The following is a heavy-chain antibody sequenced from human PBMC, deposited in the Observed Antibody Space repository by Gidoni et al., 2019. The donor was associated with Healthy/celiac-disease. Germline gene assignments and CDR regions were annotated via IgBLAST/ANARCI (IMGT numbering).Heavy chain of an antibody. D-gene: IGHD6-19*01. CDR1: GFTFSSYE. CDR3: ARQVAVAGNAFDI. CDR2: ISSSGSTI. J-gene: IGHJ3*02. Sequence: EVQLVESGGGLVQPGGSLRLSCAASGFTFSSYEMNWVRQAPGKGLEWVSYISSSGSTIYYADSVKGRFTISRDNAKNSLYLQMNSLRAEDTAVYYCARQVAVAGNAFDIWGQVTMVTVSS. V-gene: IGHV3-48*03.